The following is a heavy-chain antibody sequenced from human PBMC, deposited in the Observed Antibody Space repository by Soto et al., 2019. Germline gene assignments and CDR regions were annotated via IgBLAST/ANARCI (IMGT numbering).Heavy chain of an antibody. V-gene: IGHV4-30-4*01. CDR2: IHNGGST. CDR1: GDSISSVNYC. CDR3: ASVPSGDKVAY. Sequence: QVQLQQSGPGLVKPSQTLSLTCTVSGDSISSVNYCWSWIRQTPDKGLEWIGHIHNGGSTYNNPSPKTRVNIPVDTSTNQFSLKLASVSAADTAVYHSASVPSGDKVAYWGQGTLVTVSS. J-gene: IGHJ4*02. D-gene: IGHD7-27*01.